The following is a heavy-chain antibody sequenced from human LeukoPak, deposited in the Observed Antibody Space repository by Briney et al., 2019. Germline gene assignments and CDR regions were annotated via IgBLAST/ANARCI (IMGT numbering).Heavy chain of an antibody. J-gene: IGHJ4*02. CDR3: ARDGLATVRGG. V-gene: IGHV3-48*03. Sequence: GGSLRPSCAASGFTSRIYEMNWVPQAPGRGLEWVSYISRSGSTIYYADSLKGRFTISRDNAKNSLYLQMNSLRAGDTAVYYCARDGLATVRGGWGQGTLVTVSS. CDR1: GFTSRIYE. CDR2: ISRSGSTI. D-gene: IGHD4-17*01.